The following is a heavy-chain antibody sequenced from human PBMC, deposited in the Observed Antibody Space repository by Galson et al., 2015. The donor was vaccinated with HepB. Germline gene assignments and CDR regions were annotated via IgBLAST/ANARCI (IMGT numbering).Heavy chain of an antibody. Sequence: SVKVSCKASGYTFTTYGISWVRQAPGQGLEWMGWISIYNGNTNYAQKVQGRVTMNTDRSTSTAFMELRSLRSDDTAVYYCARTRFVGWRVDIWGQGTMVTVSS. CDR3: ARTRFVGWRVDI. V-gene: IGHV1-18*01. CDR2: ISIYNGNT. CDR1: GYTFTTYG. D-gene: IGHD3-16*01. J-gene: IGHJ3*02.